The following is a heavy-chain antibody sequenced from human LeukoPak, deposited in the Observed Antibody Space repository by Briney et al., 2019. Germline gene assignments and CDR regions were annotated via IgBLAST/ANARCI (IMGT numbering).Heavy chain of an antibody. CDR2: IRSKANSYAT. J-gene: IGHJ4*02. V-gene: IGHV3-73*01. Sequence: PGGSLRLSCAASGFTFSDHAMDWVRQAPGKGLEWVGRIRSKANSYATAYAASVKGRFTISRDDSKNTAYLQMSSLKTEDTAVYYCSSLDYSDKSGSYFVDCWGQGTLVTVSS. CDR3: SSLDYSDKSGSYFVDC. D-gene: IGHD3-22*01. CDR1: GFTFSDHA.